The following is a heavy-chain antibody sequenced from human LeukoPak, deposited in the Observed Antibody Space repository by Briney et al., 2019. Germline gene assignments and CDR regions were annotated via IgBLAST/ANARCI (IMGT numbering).Heavy chain of an antibody. D-gene: IGHD3-3*01. Sequence: GRSLRLSCAASGFTFDDYAMHWVRQAPGKGLEWVSGISWNSGSIGYADSVKGRFTISRDNAKNSLYLQMNSLRAEDTAVYYCARPHVLRFLEWLPDPWGQGTLVTVSS. CDR1: GFTFDDYA. J-gene: IGHJ5*02. CDR2: ISWNSGSI. V-gene: IGHV3-9*01. CDR3: ARPHVLRFLEWLPDP.